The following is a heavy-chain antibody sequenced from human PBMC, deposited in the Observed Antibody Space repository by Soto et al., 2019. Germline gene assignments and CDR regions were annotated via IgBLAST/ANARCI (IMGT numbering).Heavy chain of an antibody. D-gene: IGHD3-3*01. CDR3: ARAAEAGFWSGYSHDAFDI. Sequence: QVQLQESGPGLVKPSQTLSLTCTVSGGSISSGDYYWSWIRQPPGKGLEWIGYIYYSGSTYYNPSLQSRVTVSVDTSKNQFSLTLSSVTAADTAVYYCARAAEAGFWSGYSHDAFDIWGQGTMVTVSS. V-gene: IGHV4-30-4*01. J-gene: IGHJ3*02. CDR2: IYYSGST. CDR1: GGSISSGDYY.